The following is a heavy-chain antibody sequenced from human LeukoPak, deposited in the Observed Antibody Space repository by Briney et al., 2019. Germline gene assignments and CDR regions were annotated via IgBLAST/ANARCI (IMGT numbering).Heavy chain of an antibody. CDR1: GGSITVYY. Sequence: KSSETLSLTCSVSGGSITVYYWNWIRQSPGKGLEWIGSISYSGSTNYNPSLKSRVTISIDTSKNRFSLKVSSVIAADTAMYYCARGGSRSYTSSALDYWGQGTLVTVSS. D-gene: IGHD6-6*01. V-gene: IGHV4-59*12. CDR2: ISYSGST. J-gene: IGHJ4*02. CDR3: ARGGSRSYTSSALDY.